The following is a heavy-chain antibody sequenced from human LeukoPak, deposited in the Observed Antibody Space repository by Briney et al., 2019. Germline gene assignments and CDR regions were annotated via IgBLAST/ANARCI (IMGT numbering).Heavy chain of an antibody. J-gene: IGHJ4*02. CDR3: AREQRYCGSTSCYSFFDY. Sequence: GGSLRLSCAASRFTFDDYGMSWVRPAPGKGVGLGSGINWKGDSTGYGDSVKGRFTISRDNARNSLYLQMNSLRAEDTAFYYCAREQRYCGSTSCYSFFDYWGQGTLVTVSS. V-gene: IGHV3-20*04. D-gene: IGHD2-2*01. CDR2: INWKGDST. CDR1: RFTFDDYG.